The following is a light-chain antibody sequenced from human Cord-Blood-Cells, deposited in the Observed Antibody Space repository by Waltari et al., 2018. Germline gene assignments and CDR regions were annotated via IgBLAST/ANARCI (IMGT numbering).Light chain of an antibody. CDR3: QQYNSYSPT. CDR1: QSISSW. V-gene: IGKV1-5*01. J-gene: IGKJ1*01. Sequence: DIQMTQSPSTLPASVGDRVTITCRASQSISSWLAWYQQKPGKAPTLLIYDASSLESGVPSRFSGSGSGTEFTLTISSLQPDDFATYYCQQYNSYSPTFGQGTKVEIK. CDR2: DAS.